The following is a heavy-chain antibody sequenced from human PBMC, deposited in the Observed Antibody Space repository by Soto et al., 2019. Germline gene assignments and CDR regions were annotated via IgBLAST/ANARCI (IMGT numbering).Heavy chain of an antibody. CDR2: ISHSGAT. J-gene: IGHJ6*02. Sequence: QVQLQQWGAGLLKPSETLSLTCAVYGGSFTEHYWTWIRQPPGKGLEWIGEISHSGATNYNPSLKSRATISEDTSKNQVSLKVTSVTAADTAVFYCARGNFYYGMDVWGQGTTVIVSS. CDR3: ARGNFYYGMDV. CDR1: GGSFTEHY. V-gene: IGHV4-34*01.